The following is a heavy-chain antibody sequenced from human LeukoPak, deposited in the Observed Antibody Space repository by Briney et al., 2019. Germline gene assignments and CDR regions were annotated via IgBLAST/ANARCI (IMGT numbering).Heavy chain of an antibody. J-gene: IGHJ6*03. V-gene: IGHV4-34*01. Sequence: PSETLSLTCAVYGGSFSGYYWSWIRQPPGKGLEWIGEINHSGSTNYNPSLKSRVTISVDTSKNQFSLKLSSVTAADTAVYYCARVRGAGLQYYYMDVRGKGTTVTVSS. D-gene: IGHD1-26*01. CDR1: GGSFSGYY. CDR3: ARVRGAGLQYYYMDV. CDR2: INHSGST.